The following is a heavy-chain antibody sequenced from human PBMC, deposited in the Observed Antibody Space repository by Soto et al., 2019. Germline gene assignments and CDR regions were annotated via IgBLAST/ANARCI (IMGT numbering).Heavy chain of an antibody. CDR2: IDPSDSYT. J-gene: IGHJ6*02. CDR3: ATIPSYYYGMDV. CDR1: GYSFTSYW. D-gene: IGHD2-21*01. V-gene: IGHV5-10-1*01. Sequence: PGESLKISCKGSGYSFTSYWISWVRQMPGKGLEWMGRIDPSDSYTNYSPSFQGHVTISADKSISTAYLQWSSLKASDTAMYYCATIPSYYYGMDVWGQGTTVTVSS.